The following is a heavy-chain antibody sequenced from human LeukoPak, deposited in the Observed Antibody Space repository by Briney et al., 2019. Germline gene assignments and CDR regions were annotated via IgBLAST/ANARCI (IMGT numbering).Heavy chain of an antibody. Sequence: GGSLRLSCAASGFTFSSYSMNRVRQAPGKGLEWVSSISSSSSYIYYADSVKGRFTISRDNAKNSLYLQMNSLRAEDTAVYYCARGWTSGSYPFDYWGQGTLVTVSS. D-gene: IGHD1-26*01. CDR2: ISSSSSYI. CDR3: ARGWTSGSYPFDY. J-gene: IGHJ4*02. CDR1: GFTFSSYS. V-gene: IGHV3-21*01.